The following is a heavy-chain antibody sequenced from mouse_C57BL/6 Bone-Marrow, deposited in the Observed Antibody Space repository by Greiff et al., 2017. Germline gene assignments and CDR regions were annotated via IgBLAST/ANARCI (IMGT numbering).Heavy chain of an antibody. D-gene: IGHD2-2*01. V-gene: IGHV1-78*01. CDR3: ARGGYDYYAMDY. Sequence: QVQLKESDAELVKPGASVKISCKVSGYTFTDHTIHWMKQRPEQGLEWIGYIYPRDGSTKYNEKFKGKAPLTADKSSSTAYMLLNSLTSEDSAVYVCARGGYDYYAMDYWGQGTSVTVSS. CDR2: IYPRDGST. J-gene: IGHJ4*01. CDR1: GYTFTDHT.